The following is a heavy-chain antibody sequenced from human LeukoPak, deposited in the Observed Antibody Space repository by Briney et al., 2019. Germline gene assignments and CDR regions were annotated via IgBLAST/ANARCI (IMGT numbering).Heavy chain of an antibody. CDR2: IYYSGST. CDR1: GGSTSSYY. D-gene: IGHD2-15*01. V-gene: IGHV4-59*08. CDR3: ARQARYCGGGTCFDS. Sequence: SETLSLTCTVSGGSTSSYYWSWIRQPPGKGLEWIGYIYYSGSTNYNPSLKSRVTMSVDTSKNQFSLKLSSVTAADTAVYYCARQARYCGGGTCFDSWGQGTLVTVSS. J-gene: IGHJ4*02.